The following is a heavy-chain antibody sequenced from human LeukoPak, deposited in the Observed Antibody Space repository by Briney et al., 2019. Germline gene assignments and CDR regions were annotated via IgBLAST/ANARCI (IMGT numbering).Heavy chain of an antibody. CDR1: GGSISSYY. J-gene: IGHJ4*02. CDR2: IYTSGST. D-gene: IGHD6-19*01. CDR3: ARQVDGSGPQYYFDY. V-gene: IGHV4-4*07. Sequence: WEPLSLTCTVSGGSISSYYWSWIRQPAGKGLEWIGRIYTSGSTNYNPSLKSRVTMSVDTSKNQFSLKLSSVTAADTAVYYCARQVDGSGPQYYFDYWGQGTLVTVSS.